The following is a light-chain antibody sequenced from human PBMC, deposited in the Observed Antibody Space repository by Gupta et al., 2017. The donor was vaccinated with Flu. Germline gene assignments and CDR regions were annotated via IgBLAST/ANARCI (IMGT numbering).Light chain of an antibody. Sequence: QTVRITCQGDSLRNAYASWYQQKPGQAPVLVIYAKNIRPSGIPDRVSGSSSGNTASFTITGAQAEEEADDYGNSQDSTDNHQAVFGGGTKLTGL. CDR2: AKN. CDR1: SLRNAY. J-gene: IGLJ2*01. V-gene: IGLV3-19*01. CDR3: NSQDSTDNHQAV.